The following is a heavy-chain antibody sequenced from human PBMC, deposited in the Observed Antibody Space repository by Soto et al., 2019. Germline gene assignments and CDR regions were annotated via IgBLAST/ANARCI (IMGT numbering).Heavy chain of an antibody. CDR2: IRSKAYGGTT. J-gene: IGHJ6*02. CDR3: TRDRSNYYYYYYGMDV. V-gene: IGHV3-49*03. CDR1: GFTFGDYA. D-gene: IGHD4-4*01. Sequence: GGSLRLSCTASGFTFGDYAMSWFRQAPGKGLEWVGFIRSKAYGGTTEYAASVKGRFTISRDDSRSIAYLQMNSLKTEDTAVYYCTRDRSNYYYYYYGMDVWGRGTSVTVS.